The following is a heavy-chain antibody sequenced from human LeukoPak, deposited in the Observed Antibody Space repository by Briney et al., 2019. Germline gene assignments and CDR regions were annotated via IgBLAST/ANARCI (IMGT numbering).Heavy chain of an antibody. Sequence: PSETLSLTCTVSGGSVSSGNYYWSWIRQPPGKRLEWIGYIYYSGSTNYNPSLKSRVTISVDTSKNQFSLKLSSVTAADTAVYYCARGRYCSSTSCYSRNPDGWFDPWGQGTLVTVSS. CDR1: GGSVSSGNYY. CDR3: ARGRYCSSTSCYSRNPDGWFDP. D-gene: IGHD2-2*02. J-gene: IGHJ5*02. CDR2: IYYSGST. V-gene: IGHV4-61*01.